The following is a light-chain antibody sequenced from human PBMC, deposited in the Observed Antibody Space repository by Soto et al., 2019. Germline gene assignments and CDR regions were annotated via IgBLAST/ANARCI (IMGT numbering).Light chain of an antibody. Sequence: DIQMTQSPSSVSASVGDRVSITCRASQGISSWLAWYQQKPGRAPKLLIYTGSSLQSGVQSRFSGTGSATDFPLTISSLQPEDVATYYCQQANSFPLTFGGGTKVEIK. CDR3: QQANSFPLT. V-gene: IGKV1-12*01. CDR2: TGS. J-gene: IGKJ4*01. CDR1: QGISSW.